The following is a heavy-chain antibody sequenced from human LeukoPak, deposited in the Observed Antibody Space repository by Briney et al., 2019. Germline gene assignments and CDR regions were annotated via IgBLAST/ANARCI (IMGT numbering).Heavy chain of an antibody. Sequence: SETLSLTCTVSGGSISSGDYYWSWIRQPPGKGLEWIGYIYYSGSTYYNPSLKSRVTISVDTSKNQFSLKLSSVTAADAAVYYCARDRSYTEFFDYWGQGTLVTVSS. D-gene: IGHD1-26*01. CDR1: GGSISSGDYY. J-gene: IGHJ4*02. CDR2: IYYSGST. CDR3: ARDRSYTEFFDY. V-gene: IGHV4-30-4*01.